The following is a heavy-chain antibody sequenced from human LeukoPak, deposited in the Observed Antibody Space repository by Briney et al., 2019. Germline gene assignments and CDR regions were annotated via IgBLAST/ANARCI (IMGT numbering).Heavy chain of an antibody. CDR2: ITGSGDDT. D-gene: IGHD5-12*01. J-gene: IGHJ4*02. V-gene: IGHV3-23*01. Sequence: GGSLGLSCAASGFTFSSYAMSWVRQAPGKGLEWVSDITGSGDDTDYADSVKGRFTVSRDNSRNTLYLQINSLRAEDTAVYYCAKNGAYSGYDYIDYWGQGTLVTVPS. CDR1: GFTFSSYA. CDR3: AKNGAYSGYDYIDY.